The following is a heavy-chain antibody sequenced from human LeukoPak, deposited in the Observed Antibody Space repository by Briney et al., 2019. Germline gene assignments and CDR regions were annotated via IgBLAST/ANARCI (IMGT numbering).Heavy chain of an antibody. CDR3: ARAPIAVAGPYYFDY. J-gene: IGHJ4*02. CDR1: GGTFSSYA. CDR2: IYPGDSDT. V-gene: IGHV5-51*01. Sequence: ASVKVSCKASGGTFSSYAIGWVRQMPGKGLEWMGIIYPGDSDTRYSPSFQGQVTISADKSISTAYLQWSSLKASDTAMYYCARAPIAVAGPYYFDYWGQGTLVTVSS. D-gene: IGHD6-19*01.